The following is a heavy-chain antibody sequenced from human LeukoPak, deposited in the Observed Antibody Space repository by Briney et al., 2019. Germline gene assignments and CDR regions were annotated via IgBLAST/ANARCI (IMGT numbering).Heavy chain of an antibody. CDR2: IYPRDGSA. J-gene: IGHJ4*02. CDR1: GYSFASNY. V-gene: IGHV1-46*01. CDR3: ARDQEAFDY. Sequence: ASVKVSCKASGYSFASNYIHRVRQAPGQGLEWMGMIYPRDGSASYAQKFQGRVTVTRDTSTSTVHMELSGLRSEDTAVYYCARDQEAFDYWGQGTLVTVSS.